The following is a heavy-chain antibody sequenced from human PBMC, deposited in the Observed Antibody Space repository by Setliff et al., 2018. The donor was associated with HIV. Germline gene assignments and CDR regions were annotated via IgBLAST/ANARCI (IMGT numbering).Heavy chain of an antibody. CDR1: GDSISSGSHY. CDR3: ARDSRWLQFPYFDS. D-gene: IGHD5-12*01. Sequence: PSETLSLTCTVSGDSISSGSHYWSWIRQPAGKGLEWIGHIYTGGNANYNPSLQSRVTISVDTSKNQFSLKLSSVTAADTAVYYCARDSRWLQFPYFDSWGQGTPVTVSS. V-gene: IGHV4-61*09. CDR2: IYTGGNA. J-gene: IGHJ4*01.